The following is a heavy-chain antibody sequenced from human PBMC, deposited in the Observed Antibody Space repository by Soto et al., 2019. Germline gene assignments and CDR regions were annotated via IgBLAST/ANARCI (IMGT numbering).Heavy chain of an antibody. V-gene: IGHV4-4*02. CDR1: SASIITEQR. CDR2: IHHSGST. Sequence: QMQLQESGPGLVKPSETLSLTCAVSSASIITEQRWTWVRQPPGKGLEWIGEIHHSGSTNNNPSFRSRVTMSVDKSKNQFSLNLHPVTAADTAVYYCARSFGWYAIDHWGQGTLVIVSS. CDR3: ARSFGWYAIDH. J-gene: IGHJ4*02. D-gene: IGHD6-19*01.